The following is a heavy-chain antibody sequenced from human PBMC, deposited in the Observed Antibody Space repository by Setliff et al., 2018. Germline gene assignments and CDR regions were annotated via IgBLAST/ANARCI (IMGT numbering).Heavy chain of an antibody. CDR1: GGTFSTYA. D-gene: IGHD3-22*01. CDR2: IISIFGTT. Sequence: SVKVSCKASGGTFSTYAISWVRQAPGQGLEWMGGIISIFGTTNYAQRFQGRVTITTDESTSTAYMELSSLGSEDTAVYYCVREGVDSRSSTDYRYYMDVWGKGTTVTVS. CDR3: VREGVDSRSSTDYRYYMDV. V-gene: IGHV1-69*05. J-gene: IGHJ6*03.